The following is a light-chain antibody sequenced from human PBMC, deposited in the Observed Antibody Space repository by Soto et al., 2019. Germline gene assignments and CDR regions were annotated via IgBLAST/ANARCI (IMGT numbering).Light chain of an antibody. CDR1: QSVSSSY. CDR3: QQYGSSPPYT. J-gene: IGKJ2*01. Sequence: EIVLTQSPGTLSLSPGERATLSCRASQSVSSSYLAWYQQKPGQAPRLLIYGASSRATGIPERFSGSGTGTGFTLTISRLEPVDVAVYYCQQYGSSPPYTFGQGTKLEIK. CDR2: GAS. V-gene: IGKV3-20*01.